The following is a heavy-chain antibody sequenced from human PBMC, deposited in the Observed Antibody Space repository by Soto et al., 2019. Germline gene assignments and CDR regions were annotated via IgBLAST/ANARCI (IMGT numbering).Heavy chain of an antibody. Sequence: ASVKVSCKASGYTFTGYYMHWVRQVPGQGLEWMGWINPNSGGTNYAQKFQGWVTMTRDTSISTAYMELSRLRSDDTAVYYCARDISSSAPQVMDVWGQGTTVTVSS. CDR2: INPNSGGT. CDR1: GYTFTGYY. D-gene: IGHD6-6*01. CDR3: ARDISSSAPQVMDV. V-gene: IGHV1-2*04. J-gene: IGHJ6*02.